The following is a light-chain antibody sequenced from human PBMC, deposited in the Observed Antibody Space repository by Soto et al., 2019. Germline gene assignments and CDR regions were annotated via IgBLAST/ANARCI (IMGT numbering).Light chain of an antibody. CDR2: GNS. J-gene: IGLJ2*01. CDR3: QSNNSSLSGVV. Sequence: QSVLTQPPSVSGAPGQRVTISCTGSSSNIGAGYDVHWYQQHPGTAPKLLIYGNSNRPSGVPDRFSGSKSGTSASLAITGLHAEDAADYYCQSNNSSLSGVVFGGGTKLTVL. V-gene: IGLV1-40*01. CDR1: SSNIGAGYD.